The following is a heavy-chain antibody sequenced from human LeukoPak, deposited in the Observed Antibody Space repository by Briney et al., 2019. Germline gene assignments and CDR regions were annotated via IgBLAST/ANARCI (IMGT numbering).Heavy chain of an antibody. CDR3: ARGGATYGSGSYYNFDY. V-gene: IGHV3-23*01. Sequence: PGGSLRLSCAASGFTFSSYAMSWVRQAPGKGLEWVSDINGSGGSTYYADSVKGRFTISRDNSKNTLYLQMGSLRAEDMAVYYCARGGATYGSGSYYNFDYWGQGTLVTVSS. CDR2: INGSGGST. D-gene: IGHD3-10*01. J-gene: IGHJ4*02. CDR1: GFTFSSYA.